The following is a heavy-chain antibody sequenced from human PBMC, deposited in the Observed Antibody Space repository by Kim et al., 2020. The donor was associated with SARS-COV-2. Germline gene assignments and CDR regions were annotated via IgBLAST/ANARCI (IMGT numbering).Heavy chain of an antibody. J-gene: IGHJ4*02. D-gene: IGHD6-19*01. V-gene: IGHV5-51*01. Sequence: SPSFPGQVTISADKSISTAYLQWSSLKASDTAMYYCARPPAVAGWYYFDYWGQGTLVTVSS. CDR3: ARPPAVAGWYYFDY.